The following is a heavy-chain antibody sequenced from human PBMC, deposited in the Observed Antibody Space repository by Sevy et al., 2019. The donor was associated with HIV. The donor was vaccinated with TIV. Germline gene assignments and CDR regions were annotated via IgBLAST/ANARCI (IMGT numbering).Heavy chain of an antibody. CDR1: GFTFNNYN. CDR2: ISGLSNYI. Sequence: GGSLRLSCVVSGFTFNNYNMNWVRQAPGEGLEWVSYISGLSNYIYYADSVKGRFSISRDNAKNSLYLQMNSLRAEDTAIYYCAKGVQTYDAFDIWGQGTMVTVSS. V-gene: IGHV3-21*01. CDR3: AKGVQTYDAFDI. J-gene: IGHJ3*02. D-gene: IGHD6-6*01.